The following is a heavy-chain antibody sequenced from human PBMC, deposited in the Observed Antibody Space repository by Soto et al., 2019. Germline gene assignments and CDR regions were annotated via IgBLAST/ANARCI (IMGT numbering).Heavy chain of an antibody. D-gene: IGHD3-9*01. Sequence: SETLSLTCTVSGGSISSGDYFWSWIRQSPGKGLEWSGYISSIGSTYYNPSLKSRVSVSRDTSKNQPSLKLSSVTTTDTAVYYCARGLVIRPYYYHGMDVWGQGTTVTVSS. CDR2: ISSIGST. CDR1: GGSISSGDYF. V-gene: IGHV4-30-4*01. CDR3: ARGLVIRPYYYHGMDV. J-gene: IGHJ6*02.